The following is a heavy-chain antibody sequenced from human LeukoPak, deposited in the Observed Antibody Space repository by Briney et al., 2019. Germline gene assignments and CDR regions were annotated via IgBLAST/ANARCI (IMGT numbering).Heavy chain of an antibody. J-gene: IGHJ4*02. D-gene: IGHD3-10*01. CDR1: GHSVSSSSVA. V-gene: IGHV6-1*01. CDR2: TYYRSKWYN. CDR3: AREIMVRGELDY. Sequence: SQTLSLTCDISGHSVSSSSVAWDWIRQSPSRGLEWLGRTYYRSKWYNDYAISVKSRITINPDTSKNQFSLQLNSVTPEDTAVYYCAREIMVRGELDYWGQGILVTVSS.